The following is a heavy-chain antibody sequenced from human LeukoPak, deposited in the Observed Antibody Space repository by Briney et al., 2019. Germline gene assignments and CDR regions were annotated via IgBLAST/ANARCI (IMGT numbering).Heavy chain of an antibody. Sequence: GGSLRLSCAASGFTFSSYSMNWVRQAPGKGLEWVSYISSSSSTIYYADSVRGRFTASRDNAKNTLYLQMDSLRPEDTALYYCARDDHNVLTDNFDYWGQGTLVTVSS. D-gene: IGHD3-9*01. CDR1: GFTFSSYS. CDR3: ARDDHNVLTDNFDY. CDR2: ISSSSSTI. V-gene: IGHV3-48*04. J-gene: IGHJ4*02.